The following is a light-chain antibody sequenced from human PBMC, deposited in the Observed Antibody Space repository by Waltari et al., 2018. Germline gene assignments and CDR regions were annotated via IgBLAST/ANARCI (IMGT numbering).Light chain of an antibody. CDR3: FSYADGRSLV. Sequence: QSALTQPASVSGSPGQSITISCTGSSTDLGSSTLVSWYQHHPDKAPKLLIYEGTERPSGICHRFSGSKSGNTDSLTISTLQAEDEADYYGFSYADGRSLVFGGGTKLTVL. CDR2: EGT. V-gene: IGLV2-23*01. J-gene: IGLJ2*01. CDR1: STDLGSSTL.